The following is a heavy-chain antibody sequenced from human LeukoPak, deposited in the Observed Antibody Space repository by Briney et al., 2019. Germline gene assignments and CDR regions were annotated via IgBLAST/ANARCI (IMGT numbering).Heavy chain of an antibody. CDR3: AKAGFRDYFHY. Sequence: GGSLRLSCEASGFTFSTNTMNWVRQAPGKGLEWVSGISGSHTAYYSDSVKGRFTISRDNSKNTLYLQMNSLRAEDTAAYYCAKAGFRDYFHYWGQGSQVTVSS. J-gene: IGHJ4*02. CDR2: ISGSHTA. CDR1: GFTFSTNT. V-gene: IGHV3-23*01.